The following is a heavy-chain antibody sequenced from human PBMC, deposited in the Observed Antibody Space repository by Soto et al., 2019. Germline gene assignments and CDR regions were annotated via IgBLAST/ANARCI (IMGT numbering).Heavy chain of an antibody. CDR1: GGTFSSYA. CDR3: ARHIYGSGSYYTGYYYGMDV. D-gene: IGHD3-10*01. V-gene: IGHV1-69*13. CDR2: IIPIFGTA. J-gene: IGHJ6*02. Sequence: SVKVSCKASGGTFSSYAISWVRQAPGQGLEWMGGIIPIFGTANYAQKFQGRVTITADESTSTAYMELSSLRSEDTAVYYCARHIYGSGSYYTGYYYGMDVWGQGTTVTVSS.